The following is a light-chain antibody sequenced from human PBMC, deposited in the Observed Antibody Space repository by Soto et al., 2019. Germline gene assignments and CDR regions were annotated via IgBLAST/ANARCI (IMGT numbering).Light chain of an antibody. Sequence: QSALTQPASVSGSPGQSITISCTGTSGDVGSYNLVSWYQQHPGKAPKLMIYEGSKRPSGVSNRFSGSKSGNTASLTISGRQAEDEADYYCCSYAGSSTWVFGGGTKLTVL. CDR2: EGS. CDR1: SGDVGSYNL. CDR3: CSYAGSSTWV. V-gene: IGLV2-23*01. J-gene: IGLJ3*02.